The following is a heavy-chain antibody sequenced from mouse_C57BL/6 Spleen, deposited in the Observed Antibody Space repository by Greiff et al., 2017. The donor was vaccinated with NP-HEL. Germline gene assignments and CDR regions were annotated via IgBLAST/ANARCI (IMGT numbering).Heavy chain of an antibody. D-gene: IGHD1-1*02. CDR1: GFTFSDYG. Sequence: DVKLVESGGGLVQPGGSLKLSCAASGFTFSDYGMHWVRQAPEKGLEWVAYISSSSSTIYYADTVKGRFTISRANAKNTLFLQMTSLRSEVTAMYYCARNGGSAWFAYWGQGTLVTVSA. CDR2: ISSSSSTI. V-gene: IGHV5-17*01. CDR3: ARNGGSAWFAY. J-gene: IGHJ3*01.